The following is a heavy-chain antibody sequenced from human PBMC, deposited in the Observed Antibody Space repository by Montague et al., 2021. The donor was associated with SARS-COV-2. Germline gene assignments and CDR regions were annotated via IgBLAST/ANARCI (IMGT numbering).Heavy chain of an antibody. CDR3: SRGGTYYNFWSGFYNYHYAMDV. CDR2: ISSSGSTI. J-gene: IGHJ6*02. V-gene: IGHV3-48*03. CDR1: GFTFSSYE. Sequence: SLRLSCAASGFTFSSYEMNWVRHAPGKRLEWVSYISSSGSTIYYADSVKGRFTISRDNAKNSLYLQMNSLRAEDTAVYYCSRGGTYYNFWSGFYNYHYAMDVWGQGTTVTVAS. D-gene: IGHD3-3*01.